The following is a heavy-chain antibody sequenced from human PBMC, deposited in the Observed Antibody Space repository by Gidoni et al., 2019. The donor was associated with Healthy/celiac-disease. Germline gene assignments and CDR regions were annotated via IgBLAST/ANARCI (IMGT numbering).Heavy chain of an antibody. Sequence: EVQLLESGGGLVQPGGSLRLPCAASGFPFSSYAMSWVCQAPGKGLEWVSAISGSGGSTYYADSVKGRFTISRDNSKNTLYLQMNSLRAEDTAVYYCAKPDTAMVPYDYWGQGTLVTVSS. CDR2: ISGSGGST. CDR3: AKPDTAMVPYDY. J-gene: IGHJ4*02. CDR1: GFPFSSYA. V-gene: IGHV3-23*01. D-gene: IGHD5-18*01.